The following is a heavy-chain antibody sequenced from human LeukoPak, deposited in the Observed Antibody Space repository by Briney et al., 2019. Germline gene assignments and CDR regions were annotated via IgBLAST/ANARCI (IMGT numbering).Heavy chain of an antibody. CDR3: AKAPHCPNDVCRYFDY. CDR2: ISASGGGT. Sequence: GGSLRLSCAASGCTFTTYPMSWVRQAPAKGREWVSAISASGGGTYYADSVKGRFTISRDNSRSTVFLQMSSLRAEDTAVYYCAKAPHCPNDVCRYFDYWGQGILVTVSS. V-gene: IGHV3-23*01. D-gene: IGHD2-8*01. J-gene: IGHJ4*02. CDR1: GCTFTTYP.